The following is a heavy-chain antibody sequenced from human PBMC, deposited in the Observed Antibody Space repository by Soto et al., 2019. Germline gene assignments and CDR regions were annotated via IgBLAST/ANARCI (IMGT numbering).Heavy chain of an antibody. J-gene: IGHJ4*02. Sequence: QVQLQESGPGLVKPSETLSLTCTVSGGSISSYYWSWIRQPPGKGLEWIGYIYYSGSTNYNPSLKSRVPISVDTSKNQFSLKLSSVTAADTAVYYCARLNSGSWYLVYFDYWGQGTLVTVSS. CDR3: ARLNSGSWYLVYFDY. D-gene: IGHD6-13*01. CDR1: GGSISSYY. V-gene: IGHV4-59*08. CDR2: IYYSGST.